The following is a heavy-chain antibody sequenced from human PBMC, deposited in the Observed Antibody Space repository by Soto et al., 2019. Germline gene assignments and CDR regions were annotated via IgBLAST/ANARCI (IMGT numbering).Heavy chain of an antibody. CDR2: IYYSGST. Sequence: PSETLSLTCTVSVASISSGGYYWSWIRQHPGEGLEWIGYIYYSGSTSYNPSLKSRFTISVDTSKNQFSLKLSSVTAADTAVYYCARESKYDTSGYPPWFAPWGQGTLVTVSS. J-gene: IGHJ5*02. CDR3: ARESKYDTSGYPPWFAP. D-gene: IGHD3-22*01. V-gene: IGHV4-31*03. CDR1: VASISSGGYY.